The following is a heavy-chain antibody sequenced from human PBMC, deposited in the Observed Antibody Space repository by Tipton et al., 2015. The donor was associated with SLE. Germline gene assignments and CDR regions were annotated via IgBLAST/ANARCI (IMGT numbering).Heavy chain of an antibody. CDR3: ARSGYYYDSSGFAAFDI. CDR1: GFTFSSYW. J-gene: IGHJ3*02. D-gene: IGHD3-22*01. V-gene: IGHV3-74*01. CDR2: INSDGSST. Sequence: SLRLSCAASGFTFSSYWMHWVRQAPGKGLVWVSRINSDGSSTSYADSVKGRFTISRDNAKSTLYLQMNSLRAEDTAVYYCARSGYYYDSSGFAAFDIWGQGTMVTVSS.